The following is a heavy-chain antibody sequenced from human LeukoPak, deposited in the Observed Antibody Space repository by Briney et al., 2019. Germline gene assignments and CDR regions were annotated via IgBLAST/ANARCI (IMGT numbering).Heavy chain of an antibody. CDR2: MNPNSGNT. J-gene: IGHJ5*02. CDR1: GYIFTGYD. CDR3: ARGPTYGDYYNWFDP. V-gene: IGHV1-8*01. D-gene: IGHD4-17*01. Sequence: ASVKVSCKGSGYIFTGYDINWVRQAAGQGPEWMGWMNPNSGNTGYAQKFQGRVTMTRNTSISTAYMELSSLRSEDTAVYYCARGPTYGDYYNWFDPWGQGTLVTVSS.